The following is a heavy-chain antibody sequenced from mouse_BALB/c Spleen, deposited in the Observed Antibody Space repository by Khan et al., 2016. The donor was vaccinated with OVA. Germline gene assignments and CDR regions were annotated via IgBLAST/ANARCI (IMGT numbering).Heavy chain of an antibody. D-gene: IGHD1-3*01. CDR2: ISSCGDYT. J-gene: IGHJ3*01. CDR1: GFTFTSYS. Sequence: EVQLLESGADLVKPGGSLKLSCAASGFTFTSYSMSWVRQTPDKRLEWVAFISSCGDYTYYPDSVKGRFTISGDNAKNTLYLQMSDLKSEDTAMYNCADNLTRLFASGGQGTLVTVSA. V-gene: IGHV5-6*01. CDR3: ADNLTRLFAS.